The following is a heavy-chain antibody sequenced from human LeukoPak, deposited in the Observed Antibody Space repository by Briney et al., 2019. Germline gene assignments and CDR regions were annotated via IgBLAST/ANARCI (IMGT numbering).Heavy chain of an antibody. CDR3: AREIYSSGWYSYYYYGMDV. CDR2: MNPNSGNT. CDR1: GYTFTSYD. V-gene: IGHV1-8*01. D-gene: IGHD6-19*01. Sequence: GASVKVSCKASGYTFTSYDINWVRQATGQGLEWMGWMNPNSGNTGYAQKFQGRVTMTRNTSINTAYMELSSLRSEDTAVYYCAREIYSSGWYSYYYYGMDVWGQGTTVTVSS. J-gene: IGHJ6*02.